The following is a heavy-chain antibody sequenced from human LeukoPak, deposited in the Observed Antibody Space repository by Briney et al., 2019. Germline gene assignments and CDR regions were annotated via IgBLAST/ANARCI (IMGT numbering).Heavy chain of an antibody. D-gene: IGHD3-9*01. CDR3: ARGPPTTRRYFDWLLRRGHWFDP. CDR2: VSNSGDYI. Sequence: GGSLRLSCAASGFTFSSYSMNWVRQAPGKGLELVSSVSNSGDYIHYADLVKGRFTISRDNSKNSLYLQMNSLRAEDTAVYYCARGPPTTRRYFDWLLRRGHWFDPWGQGTLVTVSS. V-gene: IGHV3-21*06. J-gene: IGHJ5*02. CDR1: GFTFSSYS.